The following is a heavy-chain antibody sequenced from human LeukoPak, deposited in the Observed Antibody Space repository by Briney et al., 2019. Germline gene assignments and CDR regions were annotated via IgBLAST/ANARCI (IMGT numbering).Heavy chain of an antibody. V-gene: IGHV3-23*01. Sequence: GGSLRLSCAASGFTFSSYAMTWVRQAPGKGLEWVSVISGSGGNTYHADSVKGRFTISRDNSKNTLYLQMNSLRAEDTAVYYCAKGYSSGWPFDYWGQGTLVTVSS. J-gene: IGHJ4*02. CDR2: ISGSGGNT. D-gene: IGHD6-19*01. CDR1: GFTFSSYA. CDR3: AKGYSSGWPFDY.